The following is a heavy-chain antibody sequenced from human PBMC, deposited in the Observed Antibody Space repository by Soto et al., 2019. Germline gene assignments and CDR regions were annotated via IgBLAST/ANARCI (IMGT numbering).Heavy chain of an antibody. V-gene: IGHV4-39*01. Sequence: SETLSLTCTVSGGSISSSSYYWGWIRQPPGKGLEWIGSIYYSGSTYYNPSLKSRVTISVDTSKNQFSLKLSSVTAADTAVYYCARQTLGYCSSTSCSPFDYWGQGTLVTVSS. D-gene: IGHD2-2*01. CDR2: IYYSGST. J-gene: IGHJ4*02. CDR1: GGSISSSSYY. CDR3: ARQTLGYCSSTSCSPFDY.